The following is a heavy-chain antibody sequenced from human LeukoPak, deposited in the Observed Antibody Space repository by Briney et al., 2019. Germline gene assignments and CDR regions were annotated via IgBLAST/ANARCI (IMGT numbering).Heavy chain of an antibody. CDR1: GYTFTDYY. CDR2: INPSSGGT. V-gene: IGHV1-2*02. CDR3: ASGVSSSWYSDY. D-gene: IGHD6-13*01. Sequence: ASVKVPCKASGYTFTDYYMQWVRQAPGQGLEWMGWINPSSGGTNYAQKFQGRVTMTRDTSISTAYMDLSRLRSDDTAVYYCASGVSSSWYSDYWGQGTLVTVSS. J-gene: IGHJ4*02.